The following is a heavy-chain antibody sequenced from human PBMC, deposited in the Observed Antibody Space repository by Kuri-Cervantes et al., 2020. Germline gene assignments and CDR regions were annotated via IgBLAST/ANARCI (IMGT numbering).Heavy chain of an antibody. V-gene: IGHV1-3*01. J-gene: IGHJ6*03. Sequence: ASVKVSCKASGYSFTSYGMHWVRQAPGQRLEWMGWINAGNGNTKYSQKFQGRVTITRDTSASTAYMELSSLRSEDTAVYYCARDPEVYYLDVWGKGTTVTVSS. CDR3: ARDPEVYYLDV. D-gene: IGHD1-14*01. CDR1: GYSFTSYG. CDR2: INAGNGNT.